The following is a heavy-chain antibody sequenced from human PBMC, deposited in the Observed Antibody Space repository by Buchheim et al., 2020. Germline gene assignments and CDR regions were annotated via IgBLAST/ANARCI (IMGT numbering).Heavy chain of an antibody. CDR2: ISNDGSTI. D-gene: IGHD3-16*01. CDR1: GLTFSSYG. CDR3: AIVWGVDV. Sequence: EVQLVESGGGLVQPGGSLRLSCAVSGLTFSSYGMNWARQAPGKGLEWVSYISNDGSTIYYADSVKGRFTISRDNSKSSLSLQMNSLRAEDTAVYNCAIVWGVDVWGQGTT. J-gene: IGHJ6*02. V-gene: IGHV3-48*01.